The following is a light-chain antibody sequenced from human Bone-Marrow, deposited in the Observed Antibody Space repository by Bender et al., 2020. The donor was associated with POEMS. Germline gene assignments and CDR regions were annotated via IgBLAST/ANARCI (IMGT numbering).Light chain of an antibody. J-gene: IGLJ1*01. CDR3: CSYAGTYIHV. CDR2: SNY. CDR1: DSNFGGNN. V-gene: IGLV1-44*01. Sequence: QSVLTQPPSASGTPGQSVIISCSGTDSNFGGNNVNWYQHLPGTAPRLVVYSNYQRPSGVPARFSGSKTGNTASLTISGLQPEDEADYFCCSYAGTYIHVFGTGTTVTAL.